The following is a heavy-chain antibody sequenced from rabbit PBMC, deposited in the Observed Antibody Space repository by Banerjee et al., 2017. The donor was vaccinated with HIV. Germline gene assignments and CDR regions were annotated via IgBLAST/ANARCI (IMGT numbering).Heavy chain of an antibody. V-gene: IGHV1S45*01. CDR1: GVSFSGDSY. D-gene: IGHD2-1*01. CDR3: LRDRANIGGDYGPYYFDL. Sequence: QEQLEESGGDLVKPGASLTLTCTASGVSFSGDSYMCWVRQAPGKGLEWIVCIDSGSSGFTYFASWAKGRFTISKTSSTTVTLQMTSLIAADTATYFCLRDRANIGGDYGPYYFDLWGPGTLVTVS. J-gene: IGHJ4*01. CDR2: IDSGSSGFT.